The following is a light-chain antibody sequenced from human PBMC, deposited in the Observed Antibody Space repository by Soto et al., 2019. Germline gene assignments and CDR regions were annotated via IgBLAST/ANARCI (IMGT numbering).Light chain of an antibody. CDR1: QSVSSN. V-gene: IGKV3-15*01. Sequence: EVVMTQSPATLSVSPGERPTLSCRASQSVSSNLAWSQQKPGQAPRLLIYDTSTRATGIPARFSGSGSGSEFTLTISSLQSEDFAVYYCQQYNNWPLTFGGGTKVEIK. CDR2: DTS. J-gene: IGKJ4*01. CDR3: QQYNNWPLT.